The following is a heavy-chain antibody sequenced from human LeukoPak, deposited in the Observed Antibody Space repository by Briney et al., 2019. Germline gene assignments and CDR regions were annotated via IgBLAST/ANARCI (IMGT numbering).Heavy chain of an antibody. V-gene: IGHV3-73*01. D-gene: IGHD2-2*01. CDR2: IRTKANNYAT. CDR3: TRLGEYASLSGDY. CDR1: GFTFSGSA. J-gene: IGHJ4*02. Sequence: GGSLRLSCAGSGFTFSGSAMHWVRQASGRGLEWIGHIRTKANNYATAYTASVRGRFTISRDDSTNTAYLQMNSLKIEDSAIYYCTRLGEYASLSGDYCGQGTLVTVSS.